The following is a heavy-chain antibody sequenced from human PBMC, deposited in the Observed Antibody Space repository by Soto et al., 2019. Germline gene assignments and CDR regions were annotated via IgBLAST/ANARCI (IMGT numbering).Heavy chain of an antibody. CDR1: GYSFTSYW. J-gene: IGHJ4*02. Sequence: LGESLKISCKGSGYSFTSYWISWVRQMPGKGLEWMGRIDPSDSYTNYSPSFQGHVTISADKSISTAYLQWSSLKASDTAMYYCARPRYFSSTSCHDDFDYWGQGTLLTVSS. V-gene: IGHV5-10-1*01. CDR3: ARPRYFSSTSCHDDFDY. CDR2: IDPSDSYT. D-gene: IGHD2-2*01.